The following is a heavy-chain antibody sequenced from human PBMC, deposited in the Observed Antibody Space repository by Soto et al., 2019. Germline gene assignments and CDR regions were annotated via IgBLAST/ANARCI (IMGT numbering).Heavy chain of an antibody. J-gene: IGHJ6*03. V-gene: IGHV5-51*01. Sequence: PGESLKISCKGSGYSFTSYWIGWVRQMPGKGLEWMGIFYPGDSDTRYSPSFQGQVTISADKSISTAYLQWSSLKASDTAMYYCARHFLDDSGYDYRPYYYYYYMDVWGKGTTVTVSS. D-gene: IGHD5-12*01. CDR1: GYSFTSYW. CDR2: FYPGDSDT. CDR3: ARHFLDDSGYDYRPYYYYYYMDV.